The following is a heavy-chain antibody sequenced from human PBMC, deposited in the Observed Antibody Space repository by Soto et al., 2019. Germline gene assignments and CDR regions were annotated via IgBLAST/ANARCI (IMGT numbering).Heavy chain of an antibody. Sequence: IQLMQSAGEVKRPGASVKVSCKASGYTFNTFGITWVRQAPGQGLEWMGCISAYGGKRDYSRKLQGRITMTADPAASTSYMELRNSTSDDTAVYCCGRGWGKIFGVHDLWGQGALVNVSS. J-gene: IGHJ5*02. V-gene: IGHV1-18*01. CDR2: ISAYGGKR. D-gene: IGHD3-3*01. CDR3: GRGWGKIFGVHDL. CDR1: GYTFNTFG.